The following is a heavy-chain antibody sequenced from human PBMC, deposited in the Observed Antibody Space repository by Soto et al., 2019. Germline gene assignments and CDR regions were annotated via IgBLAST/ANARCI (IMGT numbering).Heavy chain of an antibody. D-gene: IGHD2-2*02. Sequence: PGGSLRLSCVVSGFTFSNYSINWVRQAPGKGLEWVSSIGSRSDIYYADSVKGRFTISRDNAENSVSLQMNSLRAEDTAVYYCAREYTAWPLAYGLDVWGQGTTVTVSS. CDR2: IGSRSDI. CDR1: GFTFSNYS. V-gene: IGHV3-21*01. CDR3: AREYTAWPLAYGLDV. J-gene: IGHJ6*02.